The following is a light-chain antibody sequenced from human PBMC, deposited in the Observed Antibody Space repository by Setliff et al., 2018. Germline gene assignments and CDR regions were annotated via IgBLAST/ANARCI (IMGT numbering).Light chain of an antibody. CDR2: GNS. CDR3: QSYDSSLNYV. CDR1: SSNIGAGYD. J-gene: IGLJ1*01. V-gene: IGLV1-40*01. Sequence: VLTQPPSVSGAPGQRVTISCTGSSSNIGAGYDVHWYQQLPGTAPKPLIYGNSNRPSGVPDRFSGSKSGTSASLAITGLQAEDEADYYCQSYDSSLNYVFGTGTKVTVL.